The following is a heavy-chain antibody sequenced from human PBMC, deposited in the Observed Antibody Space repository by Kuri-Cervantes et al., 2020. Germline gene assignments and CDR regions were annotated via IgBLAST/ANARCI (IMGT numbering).Heavy chain of an antibody. Sequence: GGSLRLSCAASGFTVSSNYMSWVRQAPGKGLEWVAVISYDGSNKYYADSVKGRFTISRDNSKNTLYLQMNSLRAEDTAVYYCARVTAAGQYYYYYYGMDVWGQGTTVTVSS. CDR1: GFTVSSNY. CDR3: ARVTAAGQYYYYYYGMDV. J-gene: IGHJ6*02. CDR2: ISYDGSNK. V-gene: IGHV3-30-3*01. D-gene: IGHD6-13*01.